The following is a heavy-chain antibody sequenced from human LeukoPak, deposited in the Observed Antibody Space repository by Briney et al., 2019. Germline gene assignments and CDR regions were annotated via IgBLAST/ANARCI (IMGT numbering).Heavy chain of an antibody. Sequence: GGSLRLSCAASGFTFDDYAMHWVRQAPGKGLEWVSLISWDGCSTYYADSVKGRFTISRDNSKHSLYLQMNSLRTEDTALYYCATLGITMVVTPEDYWGQGTLVTVSS. CDR3: ATLGITMVVTPEDY. J-gene: IGHJ4*02. CDR1: GFTFDDYA. D-gene: IGHD4-23*01. V-gene: IGHV3-43*02. CDR2: ISWDGCST.